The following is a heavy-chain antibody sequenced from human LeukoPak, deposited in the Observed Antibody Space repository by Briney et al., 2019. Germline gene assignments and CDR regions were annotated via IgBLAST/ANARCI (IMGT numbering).Heavy chain of an antibody. V-gene: IGHV4-31*03. D-gene: IGHD3-3*01. Sequence: SETLSLTCTVSGGSISNGDHYWSWIRQHPGKGLEWTGHIYYSGSTYYNPSLKSRGIISVETSKNQFSLKLSSVTAADTAVYYCARDRIYDFWSGYYYGMDVWGQGTTVTVSS. J-gene: IGHJ6*02. CDR3: ARDRIYDFWSGYYYGMDV. CDR2: IYYSGST. CDR1: GGSISNGDHY.